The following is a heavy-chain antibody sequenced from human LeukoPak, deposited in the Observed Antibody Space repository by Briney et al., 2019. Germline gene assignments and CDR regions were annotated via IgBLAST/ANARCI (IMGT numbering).Heavy chain of an antibody. Sequence: PSETLSLTCTVSGGSISSSSYYWGWIRQPPGKGLEWIGSIYYSGSTYYNPSLKSRVTISVDTSKNQFSLKLSSVTAADTAVYYCARHVYSRRWYRWFDPWGPGTLVTVSS. CDR2: IYYSGST. CDR1: GGSISSSSYY. D-gene: IGHD6-13*01. V-gene: IGHV4-39*01. J-gene: IGHJ5*02. CDR3: ARHVYSRRWYRWFDP.